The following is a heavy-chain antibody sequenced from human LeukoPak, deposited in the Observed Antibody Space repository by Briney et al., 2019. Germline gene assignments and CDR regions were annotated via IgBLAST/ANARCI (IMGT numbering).Heavy chain of an antibody. D-gene: IGHD6-19*01. Sequence: GESLKISCKGSGYTFNNYWIGWVRQMPGKGLEWMGFLYPDASATTYNPSFQGRVTISADKSISTAYLQWSSLKASDTAMYYCARQGTAVAGSNFDYWGQGTLVTVSS. V-gene: IGHV5-51*01. CDR3: ARQGTAVAGSNFDY. CDR2: LYPDASAT. J-gene: IGHJ4*02. CDR1: GYTFNNYW.